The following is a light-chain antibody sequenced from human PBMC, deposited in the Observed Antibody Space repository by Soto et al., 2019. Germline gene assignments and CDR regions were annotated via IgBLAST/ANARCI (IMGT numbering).Light chain of an antibody. V-gene: IGLV2-14*01. CDR1: SSDVGGYNY. CDR3: ISYTSSSTSYV. CDR2: EVS. Sequence: QSALTQPASVSGSPGQSITIFCIGTSSDVGGYNYVAWYQQHPGKVPRLMIYEVSNRPSGVSNRFSGSKSGSTASLTISGLQAEDEADYYCISYTSSSTSYVFGTGTKLTVL. J-gene: IGLJ1*01.